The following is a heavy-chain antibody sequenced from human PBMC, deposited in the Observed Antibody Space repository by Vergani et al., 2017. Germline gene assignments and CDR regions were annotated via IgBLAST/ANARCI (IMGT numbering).Heavy chain of an antibody. D-gene: IGHD5-12*01. CDR3: ARDRVDIVATSTYYFDY. CDR1: GFTFDDYA. CDR2: ISWNSGSI. Sequence: EVQLVESGGGLVQPGRSLRLSCAASGFTFDDYAMHWVRQAPGKGLEWVSGISWNSGSIGYADSVKGRFTISRDNAKNSLYLQMNSLRAEDTAVYYCARDRVDIVATSTYYFDYWGQGTLVTVSS. J-gene: IGHJ4*02. V-gene: IGHV3-9*01.